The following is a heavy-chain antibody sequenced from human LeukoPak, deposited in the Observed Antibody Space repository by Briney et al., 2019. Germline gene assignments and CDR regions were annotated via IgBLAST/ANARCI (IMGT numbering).Heavy chain of an antibody. CDR1: GYTFTSYY. CDR3: ARNRGVTMVRGRNYYYYYMDV. D-gene: IGHD3-10*01. V-gene: IGHV1-69*05. CDR2: IIPIFGTA. J-gene: IGHJ6*03. Sequence: ASVKVSFKASGYTFTSYYMHWVRQAPGQGLEWMGGIIPIFGTANYAQKFQGRVTITTDESTSTAYMELSSLRSEDTAVYYCARNRGVTMVRGRNYYYYYMDVWGKGTTVTVSS.